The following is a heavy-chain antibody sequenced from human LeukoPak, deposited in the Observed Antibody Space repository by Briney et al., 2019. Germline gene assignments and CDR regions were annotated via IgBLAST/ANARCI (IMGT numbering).Heavy chain of an antibody. CDR2: INPNSGGT. CDR1: GYTFTCYY. Sequence: ASVKVSCKASGYTFTCYYMHWVRQAPGQGLEWMGWINPNSGGTNYAQKFQGRVTMTRDTSISTAYMELSRLRSDDTAVYYCARDYGRLRYFDWLPPTGGYFDYWGQGTLVTVSS. V-gene: IGHV1-2*02. CDR3: ARDYGRLRYFDWLPPTGGYFDY. D-gene: IGHD3-9*01. J-gene: IGHJ4*02.